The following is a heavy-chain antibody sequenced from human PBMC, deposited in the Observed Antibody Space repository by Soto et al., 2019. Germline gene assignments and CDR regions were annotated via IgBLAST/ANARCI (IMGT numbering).Heavy chain of an antibody. CDR2: ISWDSRSV. Sequence: EVHLVESVGGLVQPGGSLRLSCAVSGFTFEDYAMHWVRQAPGKGLEWVSGISWDSRSVAYADSVKGRFTISRDNAENSLHLQMNSLRAEDTAVYYCAKDSIRRSFSRSSTRARDAFDIWGQGTMVTVSS. J-gene: IGHJ3*02. CDR3: AKDSIRRSFSRSSTRARDAFDI. D-gene: IGHD6-6*01. V-gene: IGHV3-9*01. CDR1: GFTFEDYA.